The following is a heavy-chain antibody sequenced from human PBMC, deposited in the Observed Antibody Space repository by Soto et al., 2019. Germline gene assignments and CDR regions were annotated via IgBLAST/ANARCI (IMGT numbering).Heavy chain of an antibody. Sequence: GGSLRLSCAASGFTFSSYAMSWVRQAPGKGLEWVSAISGSGGSTYYADSVKGRFTISRDNSKNTLYLQMNSLRAEDTAVYYCAKDAYYGSGSYYPPLDAFDIWGQGTMVTVSS. CDR3: AKDAYYGSGSYYPPLDAFDI. J-gene: IGHJ3*02. CDR1: GFTFSSYA. V-gene: IGHV3-23*01. CDR2: ISGSGGST. D-gene: IGHD3-10*01.